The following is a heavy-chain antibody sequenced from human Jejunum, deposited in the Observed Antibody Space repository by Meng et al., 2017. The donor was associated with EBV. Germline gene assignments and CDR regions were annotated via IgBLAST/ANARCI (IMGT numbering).Heavy chain of an antibody. CDR3: ADLGTSPLGP. J-gene: IGHJ5*02. Sequence: EGQLVEAGGGLVQPGGSLRLSCAASGFTFSDHYMDWFRQAQGKGLEWLGLIRNKPRGYTAEYAASVKGRFTISRDDSRNSLYLQMNSLKTEDTAVYYCADLGTSPLGPRGQGTLVTVSS. CDR1: GFTFSDHY. D-gene: IGHD3-16*01. CDR2: IRNKPRGYTA. V-gene: IGHV3-72*01.